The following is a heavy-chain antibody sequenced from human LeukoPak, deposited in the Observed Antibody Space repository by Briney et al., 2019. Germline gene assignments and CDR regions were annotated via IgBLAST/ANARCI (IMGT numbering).Heavy chain of an antibody. V-gene: IGHV3-48*03. Sequence: GGSLRLSCAASGFTFSSYEMNWVRQAPGKGLEWVSYISSSGSTIYYADSVKGRFTISRDNAKNSLYLQMNSLRAKDTAVYYCARDSGGAQFFDYWGQGTLVTVSS. CDR1: GFTFSSYE. J-gene: IGHJ4*02. D-gene: IGHD3-16*01. CDR3: ARDSGGAQFFDY. CDR2: ISSSGSTI.